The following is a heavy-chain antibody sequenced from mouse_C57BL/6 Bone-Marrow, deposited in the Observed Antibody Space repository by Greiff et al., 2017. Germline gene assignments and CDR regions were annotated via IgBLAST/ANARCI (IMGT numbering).Heavy chain of an antibody. V-gene: IGHV1-50*01. CDR3: ARGDYDRGYWYFDV. Sequence: QVQLQQPGAELVKPGASVKLSCKASGYTFTSYWMQWVKQRPGQGLEWIGEIDPSDSYTNYNQKFKGKATLTVDTSSSTAYMQLSSLTSEDSAVYYCARGDYDRGYWYFDVWGTGTTVTVSS. CDR2: IDPSDSYT. CDR1: GYTFTSYW. J-gene: IGHJ1*03. D-gene: IGHD2-4*01.